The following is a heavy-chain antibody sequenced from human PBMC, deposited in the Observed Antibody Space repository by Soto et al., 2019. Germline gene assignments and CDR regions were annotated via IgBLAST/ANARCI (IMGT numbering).Heavy chain of an antibody. Sequence: QVQLVESGGGVVQPGRSLRLSCAASGFTFSNYGMHWVRQAPGKGLEWVAVIWYDGSNKYYADSVKGRFTISRDNSKNTLYLQMNSLRAEDTAVYYCARHRDYDILTGPIDYWGQGTLVTVSS. J-gene: IGHJ4*02. V-gene: IGHV3-33*01. CDR2: IWYDGSNK. D-gene: IGHD3-9*01. CDR3: ARHRDYDILTGPIDY. CDR1: GFTFSNYG.